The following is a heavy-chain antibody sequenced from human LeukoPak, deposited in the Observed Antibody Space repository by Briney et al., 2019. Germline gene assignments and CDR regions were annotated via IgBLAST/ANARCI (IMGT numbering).Heavy chain of an antibody. Sequence: PSETLSLTCAVYGGSFSGYYWSWIRQPPGKGLEWIGEINHSGSTNYNPSLKSRVTISVDTSKNRFSLKLSSVTAADTAVYYCARYYDFWLDPWGQGTLVTVSS. V-gene: IGHV4-34*01. CDR1: GGSFSGYY. CDR3: ARYYDFWLDP. J-gene: IGHJ5*02. D-gene: IGHD3-3*01. CDR2: INHSGST.